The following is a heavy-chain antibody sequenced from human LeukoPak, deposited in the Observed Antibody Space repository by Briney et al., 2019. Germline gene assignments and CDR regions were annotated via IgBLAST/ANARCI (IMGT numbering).Heavy chain of an antibody. CDR1: GGTFSSYA. V-gene: IGHV1-69*04. CDR2: IIPILGIA. CDR3: ARDLIVGATGPPDY. D-gene: IGHD1-26*01. Sequence: SVKVSCKASGGTFSSYAISWVRQAPGQGLEWMGRIIPILGIANYAQKFQGRVTITADKSTSTAYMELSRLRSDDTAVYYCARDLIVGATGPPDYWGQGTLDTVSS. J-gene: IGHJ4*02.